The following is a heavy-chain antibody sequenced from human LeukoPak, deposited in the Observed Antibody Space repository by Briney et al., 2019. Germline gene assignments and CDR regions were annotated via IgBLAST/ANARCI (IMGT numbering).Heavy chain of an antibody. CDR3: AGEGDAHAFDI. J-gene: IGHJ3*02. CDR2: IYTSGST. Sequence: SETLSLTCTVSGGSISSGSYYWSWIRQPAGKGLEWIGSIYTSGSTNYNPSLKSRVTISVDTSKNQFSLKLSSVTAADTAVYYCAGEGDAHAFDIWGQGTMVTVSS. D-gene: IGHD2-21*02. V-gene: IGHV4-61*02. CDR1: GGSISSGSYY.